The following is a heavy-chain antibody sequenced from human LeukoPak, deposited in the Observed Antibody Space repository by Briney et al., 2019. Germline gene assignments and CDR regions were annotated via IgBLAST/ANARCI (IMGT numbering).Heavy chain of an antibody. Sequence: PSETLSLTCTVSGGSISSSSYYWGWIRQPPGKGLEWIGSIYYSGSTYYNPSLKSRVTISVDTSKNQFSLKLSSVTAADTAVYYCARAPRGYSYGRPLYFDYWGQGTLVTVSS. V-gene: IGHV4-39*01. D-gene: IGHD5-18*01. CDR2: IYYSGST. CDR3: ARAPRGYSYGRPLYFDY. J-gene: IGHJ4*02. CDR1: GGSISSSSYY.